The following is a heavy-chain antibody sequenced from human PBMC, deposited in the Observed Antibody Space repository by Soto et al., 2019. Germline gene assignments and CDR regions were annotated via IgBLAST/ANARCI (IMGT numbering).Heavy chain of an antibody. J-gene: IGHJ6*02. CDR1: GFTFSDYY. Sequence: QVQLVESGGGLVKPGGSLRLSCAASGFTFSDYYMSWIRQAPGKGLEWVSYISSSSSYTNYADSVRGRFTISRDNAKNSLYLQMNSLRAEDTAVYYCASGPDYYGMDVWGQGTTVTVSS. CDR2: ISSSSSYT. V-gene: IGHV3-11*05. CDR3: ASGPDYYGMDV.